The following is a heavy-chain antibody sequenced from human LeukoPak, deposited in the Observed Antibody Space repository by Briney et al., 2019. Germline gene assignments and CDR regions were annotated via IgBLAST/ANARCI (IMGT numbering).Heavy chain of an antibody. CDR1: RFTFSSYG. CDR2: TGYDGSNK. D-gene: IGHD2-2*01. V-gene: IGHV3-30*02. J-gene: IGHJ6*03. Sequence: PGGSLRLSCAASRFTFSSYGMRWVRQAPGKGLEWVAFTGYDGSNKYYADAVRGRFTISRDNSKNTLFLQMNSLRAEDTAVYYCAKVSDPFYCSSSSCYMDVWGKGTTVTVSS. CDR3: AKVSDPFYCSSSSCYMDV.